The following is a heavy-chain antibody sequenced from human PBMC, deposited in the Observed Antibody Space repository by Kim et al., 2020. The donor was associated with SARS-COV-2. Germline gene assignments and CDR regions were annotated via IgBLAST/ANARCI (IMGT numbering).Heavy chain of an antibody. V-gene: IGHV3-30-3*01. CDR1: GFTFSSYA. D-gene: IGHD2-2*01. CDR2: ISYDGSKK. Sequence: GGSLRLSCAASGFTFSSYAMHWVRQAPGKGLEWVAVISYDGSKKYYADSVKGRFTISRDNSKNTLYQQMNSLRAEDTAVYYCARDCFRGGSTSCCDYWGQGTLVTVSS. J-gene: IGHJ4*02. CDR3: ARDCFRGGSTSCCDY.